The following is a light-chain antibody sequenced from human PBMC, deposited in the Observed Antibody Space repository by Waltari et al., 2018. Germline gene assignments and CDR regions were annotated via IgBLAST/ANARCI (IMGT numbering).Light chain of an antibody. CDR2: DVS. J-gene: IGLJ3*02. V-gene: IGLV2-14*03. Sequence: QSALTQPASVSGSPGQSVTISCTGTTSEVGGFDFFSRYRQRPGRDLRLMIYDVSSRPSGVSTRFSGSKSGNTASLTISGLQAEDEADYYCSSYTDIGTLVLFGGGTKLTVL. CDR1: TSEVGGFDF. CDR3: SSYTDIGTLVL.